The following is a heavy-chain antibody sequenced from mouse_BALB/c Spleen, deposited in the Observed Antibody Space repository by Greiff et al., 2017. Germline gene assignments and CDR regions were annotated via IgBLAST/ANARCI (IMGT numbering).Heavy chain of an antibody. V-gene: IGHV5-9-3*01. J-gene: IGHJ4*01. CDR3: ARPKDY. CDR2: ISSGGSYT. Sequence: EVQVVESGGGLVKPGGSLKLSCAASGFTFSSYAMSWVRQTPEKRLEWVATISSGGSYTYYPDSVKGRFTISRDNAKNTLYLQMSSLRSEDTAMYYCARPKDYWGQGTSVTVSS. CDR1: GFTFSSYA.